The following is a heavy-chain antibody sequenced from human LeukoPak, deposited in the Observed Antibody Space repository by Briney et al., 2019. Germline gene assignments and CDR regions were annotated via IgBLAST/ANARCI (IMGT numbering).Heavy chain of an antibody. D-gene: IGHD6-19*01. Sequence: GGSLRLSCAASGFGVSVNYMSWVRQAPGKGLEWVSVLYASGITKYADSVKGRFTISRDNSKNMLYLQMNSLRAEDTAVYYCAKLATYSSAQDAEYFQHWGQGALVTVSS. CDR2: LYASGIT. J-gene: IGHJ1*01. V-gene: IGHV3-66*04. CDR1: GFGVSVNY. CDR3: AKLATYSSAQDAEYFQH.